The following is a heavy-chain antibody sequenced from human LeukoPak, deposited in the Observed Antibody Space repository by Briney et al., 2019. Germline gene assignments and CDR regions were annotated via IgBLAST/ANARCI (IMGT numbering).Heavy chain of an antibody. CDR1: GFTFSSYW. D-gene: IGHD3-3*01. V-gene: IGHV3-23*01. CDR2: ISGSGGST. CDR3: AKALRFLEWLYSMDV. Sequence: GGSLRLSCAASGFTFSSYWMSWVRQAPGKGLEWVSAISGSGGSTYYADSVKGRFTISRDNSKNTLYLQMNSLRAEDTAVYYCAKALRFLEWLYSMDVWGKGTTVTVSS. J-gene: IGHJ6*03.